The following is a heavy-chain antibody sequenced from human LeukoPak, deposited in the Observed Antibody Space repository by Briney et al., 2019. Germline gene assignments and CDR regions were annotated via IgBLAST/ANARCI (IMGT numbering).Heavy chain of an antibody. CDR2: FDPEDGET. J-gene: IGHJ3*02. Sequence: GASVKVSCKVSGYTLTELSMHWVRQAPGKGLEWMGGFDPEDGETIYAKKFQGRVTMTEDTSTDTAYMELSSLRSEDTAVYYCAFVPGIAAAGPREKDAFDIWGQGTMVTVSS. D-gene: IGHD6-13*01. CDR3: AFVPGIAAAGPREKDAFDI. CDR1: GYTLTELS. V-gene: IGHV1-24*01.